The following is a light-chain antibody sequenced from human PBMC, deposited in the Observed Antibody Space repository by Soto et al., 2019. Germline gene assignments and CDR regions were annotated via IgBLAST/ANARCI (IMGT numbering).Light chain of an antibody. V-gene: IGKV3-20*01. CDR1: QSVSSNF. J-gene: IGKJ1*01. CDR2: GAS. Sequence: EIVLTQSPGTLSSSPGERATLSCRASQSVSSNFLAWYQQKPGQTPRLLIYGASSRATGIPDRFSGSGSGTDFSLTISRLEPEDCAVYYCQQYGSSPTFGQGTKVEMK. CDR3: QQYGSSPT.